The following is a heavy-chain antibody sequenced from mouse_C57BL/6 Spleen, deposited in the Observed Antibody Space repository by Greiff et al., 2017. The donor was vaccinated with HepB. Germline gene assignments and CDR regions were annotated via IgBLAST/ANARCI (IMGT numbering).Heavy chain of an antibody. CDR1: GFTFSSYA. CDR3: ARVYRGAMDY. D-gene: IGHD2-12*01. V-gene: IGHV5-4*01. Sequence: EVQLVESGGGLVKPGGSLKLSCAASGFTFSSYAMSWVRQTPEKRLEWVATISDGGSYTYYPDNVKGRFTISRDNAKNNLYLQMSHLKSEDTAMDYCARVYRGAMDYWGKGTSGTVSS. CDR2: ISDGGSYT. J-gene: IGHJ4*01.